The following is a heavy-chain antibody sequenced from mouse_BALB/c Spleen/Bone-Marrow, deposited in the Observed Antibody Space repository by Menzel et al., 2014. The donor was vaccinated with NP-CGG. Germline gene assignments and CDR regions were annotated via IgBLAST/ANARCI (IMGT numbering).Heavy chain of an antibody. CDR1: GCSITSDYA. V-gene: IGHV3-2*02. CDR3: AREDNYAFAY. D-gene: IGHD1-3*01. Sequence: VQLKESGPGLVKPSQSLSLTCTVTGCSITSDYAWNWTRQFPGDKLEWMGYINYSGFTTYNPSLKSRISIIRDASKNQFFLQLNSVTTEDAATYYCAREDNYAFAYWGQGSLVTVSA. J-gene: IGHJ3*01. CDR2: INYSGFT.